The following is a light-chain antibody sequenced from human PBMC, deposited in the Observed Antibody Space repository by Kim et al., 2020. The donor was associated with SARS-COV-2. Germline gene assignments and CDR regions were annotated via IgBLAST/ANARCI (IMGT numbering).Light chain of an antibody. CDR1: QSVSSSY. V-gene: IGKV3-20*01. CDR2: DTS. CDR3: QQYGSSPRS. Sequence: LALEERAALTCRASQSVSSSYLAWYQLKPGRAPRLLIYDTSSRATGITDRFSGSGSGTDFTLTISRLEPEDFAVYYCQQYGSSPRSFGQGTKLKI. J-gene: IGKJ2*03.